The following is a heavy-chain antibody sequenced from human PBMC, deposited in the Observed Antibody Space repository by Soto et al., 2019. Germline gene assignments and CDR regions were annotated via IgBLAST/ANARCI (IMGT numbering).Heavy chain of an antibody. CDR3: ARDYYKYYDSSGYYRSPAY. D-gene: IGHD3-22*01. V-gene: IGHV3-30-3*01. Sequence: GGSLRLSCAASGFTFTNSWMNWVRQTPGKGLEWVALISYDGSDKDYADSVKGRFTISRDNSRNTLFLQMNSLRAEDTAVYYCARDYYKYYDSSGYYRSPAYWGQGTLVTVSS. CDR1: GFTFTNSW. CDR2: ISYDGSDK. J-gene: IGHJ4*02.